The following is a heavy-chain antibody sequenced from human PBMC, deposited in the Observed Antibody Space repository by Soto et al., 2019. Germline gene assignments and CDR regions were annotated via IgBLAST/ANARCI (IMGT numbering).Heavy chain of an antibody. V-gene: IGHV4-39*01. D-gene: IGHD6-19*01. CDR2: IYYSGST. CDR1: GGSISSSSYY. J-gene: IGHJ4*02. Sequence: KSSETLSLTCTVSGGSISSSSYYWGWIRQPPGKGLEWIGSIYYSGSTYYNPSLKSRVTISVDTSKNQFSLKLSSVTAADTAVYYCARHWTKYSSGWYHSHPIPFYFAYWGQGTLVTVSS. CDR3: ARHWTKYSSGWYHSHPIPFYFAY.